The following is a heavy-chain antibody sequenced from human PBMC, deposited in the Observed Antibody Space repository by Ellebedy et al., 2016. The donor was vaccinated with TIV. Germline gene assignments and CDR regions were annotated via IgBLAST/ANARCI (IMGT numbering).Heavy chain of an antibody. CDR1: GFTFSHAS. CDR2: ISGSGGST. Sequence: GESLKISCAASGFTFSHASMSWVRQAPGKGLEWVSAISGSGGSTYYADPVKGRFTISRDNSKNTLYLQLNSLRAEDAALYYCARTSTMTTFGASDFWGQGTMVTVSS. CDR3: ARTSTMTTFGASDF. D-gene: IGHD3-16*01. V-gene: IGHV3-23*01. J-gene: IGHJ3*01.